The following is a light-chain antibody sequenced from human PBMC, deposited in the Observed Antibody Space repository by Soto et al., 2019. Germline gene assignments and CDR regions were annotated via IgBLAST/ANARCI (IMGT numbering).Light chain of an antibody. CDR2: EAG. CDR1: SSDVGSYNF. V-gene: IGLV2-23*01. CDR3: CSYAGSRTWV. Sequence: QSALTQPASVSGSPGRSITISCTGTSSDVGSYNFVSWYQQHPGKAPKLMIFEAGKRPSGVSNRFSGSKSGNTASLTISGLQAEDEADYYCCSYAGSRTWVFGGGTKLTVL. J-gene: IGLJ3*02.